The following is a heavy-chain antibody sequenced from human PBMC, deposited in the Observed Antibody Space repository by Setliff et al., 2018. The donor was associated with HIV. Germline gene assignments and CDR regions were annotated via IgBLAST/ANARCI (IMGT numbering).Heavy chain of an antibody. V-gene: IGHV4-38-2*01. CDR1: SYSISSGYY. CDR3: ARHSPSDY. Sequence: SETLSLTCAVSSYSISSGYYWGWIRQPPGKGLEWIGEITHSGTTNYNPSLKSRVTISLDTSRNQFSLKLSSVTAADTAVYYCARHSPSDYWGQGTLVTVSS. J-gene: IGHJ4*02. CDR2: ITHSGTT.